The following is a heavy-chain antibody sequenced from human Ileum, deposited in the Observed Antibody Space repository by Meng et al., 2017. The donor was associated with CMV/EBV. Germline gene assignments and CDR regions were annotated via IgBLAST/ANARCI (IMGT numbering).Heavy chain of an antibody. Sequence: SETLSLTCTVSGGSISSFYWGWIRQSPGKGLEWIGFIYYSGHTNYNPPLKSRVSISLDTPKNQFSLRLNSVTAADTAIYYCARGLNGGYDTSGYFFGFDYWGQGMLVTVSS. CDR3: ARGLNGGYDTSGYFFGFDY. CDR1: GGSISSFY. D-gene: IGHD3-22*01. CDR2: IYYSGHT. J-gene: IGHJ4*02. V-gene: IGHV4-59*01.